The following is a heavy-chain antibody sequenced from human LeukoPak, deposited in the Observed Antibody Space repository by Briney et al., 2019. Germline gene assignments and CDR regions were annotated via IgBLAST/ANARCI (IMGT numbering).Heavy chain of an antibody. V-gene: IGHV1-2*07. CDR3: ARSEQFPYYLDV. D-gene: IGHD3-10*01. CDR2: INPNSGGT. J-gene: IGHJ6*04. CDR1: GYTFTGYY. Sequence: GASVKVSCKASGYTFTGYYMHWVRQAPGQGLEWMGWINPNSGGTNYAHKFRGRVTMTRDTSISTAYMELSRLRSDDTAVYFCARSEQFPYYLDVWGKGTTVTVSS.